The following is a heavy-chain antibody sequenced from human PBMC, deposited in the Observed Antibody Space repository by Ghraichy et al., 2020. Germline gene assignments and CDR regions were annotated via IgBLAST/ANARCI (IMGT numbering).Heavy chain of an antibody. CDR1: GGSIRRYY. D-gene: IGHD3-9*01. V-gene: IGHV4-59*01. CDR2: ISYSGSP. CDR3: AAGDILTGYYEAFDY. J-gene: IGHJ4*02. Sequence: SETLSPTCTVSGGSIRRYYWSWIRQSPGKGLEWIGYISYSGSPNYNPSLRGRVTMSIDTSQNQFSLWLSSVTAADTALYYCAAGDILTGYYEAFDYWGQGALVTVSS.